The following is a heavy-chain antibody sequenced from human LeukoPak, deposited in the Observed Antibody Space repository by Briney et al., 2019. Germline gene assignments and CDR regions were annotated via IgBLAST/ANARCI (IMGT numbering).Heavy chain of an antibody. CDR3: AKDLLGANPTIVDY. Sequence: GGSLRLSCAASGFTFDDYAMHWVRQAPGKGLEWVSGISWNSGSIGYADSVKGRFTISRDNAKNSLYLQMNSLRAEDTALYYCAKDLLGANPTIVDYWGQGTLSPSPQ. V-gene: IGHV3-9*01. J-gene: IGHJ4*02. D-gene: IGHD5-12*01. CDR1: GFTFDDYA. CDR2: ISWNSGSI.